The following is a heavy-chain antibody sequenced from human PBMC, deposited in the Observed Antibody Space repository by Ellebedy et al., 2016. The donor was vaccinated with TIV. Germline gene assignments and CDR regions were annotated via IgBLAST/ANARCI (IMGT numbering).Heavy chain of an antibody. CDR2: IYNSGRT. V-gene: IGHV4-59*02. D-gene: IGHD3-10*01. CDR3: ARNFGSGSYPIDH. J-gene: IGHJ4*02. CDR1: GGSVSSDY. Sequence: GSLRLSXTVSGGSVSSDYWSWIRQSPGKGLEWIGFIYNSGRTKYNPSLKSRVTISEDTSKNQFSLKLTSVTAADTAVYYCARNFGSGSYPIDHWGQGTLVTVSS.